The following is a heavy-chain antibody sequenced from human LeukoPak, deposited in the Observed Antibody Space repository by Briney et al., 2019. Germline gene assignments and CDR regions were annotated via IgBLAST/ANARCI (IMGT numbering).Heavy chain of an antibody. J-gene: IGHJ2*01. V-gene: IGHV4-59*01. CDR2: IHYSGST. D-gene: IGHD2-8*01. CDR1: GGSISSYY. CDR3: ARLYCINGVCNTPYWYFDL. Sequence: PSETLSLTCTVSGGSISSYYWSWIRQPPGKGLEWIGYIHYSGSTNYNPSPKSRVTVSVDTSKNQFSLKLSSVTAADTAVYYCARLYCINGVCNTPYWYFDLWGRGTLVTVSS.